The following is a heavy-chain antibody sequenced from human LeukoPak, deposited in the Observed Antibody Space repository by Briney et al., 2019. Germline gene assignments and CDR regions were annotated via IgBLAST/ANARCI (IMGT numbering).Heavy chain of an antibody. J-gene: IGHJ4*02. D-gene: IGHD6-19*01. Sequence: GGSLRLSCAASGFTFSNYWIHWVRQAPGKGLVWVSRIDNAGSITTCADSVKGRFTISRDNAENTLYLQMNSLRVEDTAVYYCARGKKQWLVKPLDYWGQGTLVTVPS. CDR1: GFTFSNYW. CDR3: ARGKKQWLVKPLDY. V-gene: IGHV3-74*03. CDR2: IDNAGSIT.